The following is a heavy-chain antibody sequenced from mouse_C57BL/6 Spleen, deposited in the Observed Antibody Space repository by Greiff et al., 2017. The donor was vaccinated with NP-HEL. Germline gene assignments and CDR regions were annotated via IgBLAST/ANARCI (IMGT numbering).Heavy chain of an antibody. V-gene: IGHV1-64*01. CDR3: ASLSDYDGRGYFDY. Sequence: QVQLQQPGAELVKPGASVKLSCKASGYTFTSYWMHWVKQRPGQGLEWIGMIHPNSGSTNYNEKFKSKATLTVDKSSSTAYMQLSSLTSEDSAVYYCASLSDYDGRGYFDYWGQGTTLTVSS. J-gene: IGHJ2*01. CDR2: IHPNSGST. CDR1: GYTFTSYW. D-gene: IGHD2-4*01.